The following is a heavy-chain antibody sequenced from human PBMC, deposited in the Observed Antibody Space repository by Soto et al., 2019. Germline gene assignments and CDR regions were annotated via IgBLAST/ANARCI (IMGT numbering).Heavy chain of an antibody. CDR2: TYYTSKWNY. CDR3: ARGRNSAFDY. CDR1: GDSVSSNNVA. D-gene: IGHD5-18*01. V-gene: IGHV6-1*01. Sequence: SQTLSLTCAISGDSVSSNNVAWNWVRQYPSRGLEWLGRTYYTSKWNYDYAVSVKSRISLAPDTSKNQFSLQVNFVTPEDTAVYYCARGRNSAFDYWGQGTLVTVSS. J-gene: IGHJ4*02.